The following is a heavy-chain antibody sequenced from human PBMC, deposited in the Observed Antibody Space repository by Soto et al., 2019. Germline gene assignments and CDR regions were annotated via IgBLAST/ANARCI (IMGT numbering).Heavy chain of an antibody. D-gene: IGHD3-22*01. CDR3: AKCYYYDSSGYLYFDY. CDR2: ISGSGGST. CDR1: GFTFSSYA. V-gene: IGHV3-23*01. Sequence: VGSLRLSCAASGFTFSSYAMSWVRQAPGKGLEWVSAISGSGGSTNYADSVKGRFTISRDNSKNTLYLQMNSLRAEDTAVYYCAKCYYYDSSGYLYFDYWGQGTLVTVSS. J-gene: IGHJ4*02.